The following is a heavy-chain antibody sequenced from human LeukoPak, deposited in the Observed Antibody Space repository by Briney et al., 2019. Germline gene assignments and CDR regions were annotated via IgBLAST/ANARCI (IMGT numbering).Heavy chain of an antibody. D-gene: IGHD5-18*01. CDR1: GLTFSSKW. J-gene: IGHJ4*02. V-gene: IGHV3-74*01. CDR2: IKSDGSTT. CDR3: ARGYIFGCDC. Sequence: GGSLRLSCVASGLTFSSKWMHWVRQAPGKGLVWVSRIKSDGSTTNYADFVKGRFTISRDNAKNTLYLQMNSLRAEDTAIYYCARGYIFGCDCWGQGSLVTVSS.